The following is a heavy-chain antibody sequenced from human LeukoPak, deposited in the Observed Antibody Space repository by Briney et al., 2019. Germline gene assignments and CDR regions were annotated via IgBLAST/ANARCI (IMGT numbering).Heavy chain of an antibody. CDR3: ARDRSLWSGYDN. Sequence: GGSLRLSCAASGFTFSSYSMNWVCQAPGKGLEWVSSISSSSSYIYYADSVKGRFTISRDNAKNSLYLQMNSLRAEDTAVYYCARDRSLWSGYDNWGQGTLVTVSS. CDR1: GFTFSSYS. J-gene: IGHJ4*02. CDR2: ISSSSSYI. D-gene: IGHD5-12*01. V-gene: IGHV3-21*01.